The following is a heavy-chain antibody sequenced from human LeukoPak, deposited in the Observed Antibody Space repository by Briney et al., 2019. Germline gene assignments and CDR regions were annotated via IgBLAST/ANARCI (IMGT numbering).Heavy chain of an antibody. J-gene: IGHJ6*03. CDR3: ARVHLFGSSGWYYYYYMDV. CDR2: IYYSGST. CDR1: GSGGSISSYY. Sequence: PSETLSLTCTVSGSGGSISSYYWSWIRQPPGKGLEWIGYIYYSGSTNYNPSLKSRVTISVDTSKNQFSLKLSSVTAADTAVYYCARVHLFGSSGWYYYYYMDVWGKGTTVTISS. V-gene: IGHV4-59*01. D-gene: IGHD6-19*01.